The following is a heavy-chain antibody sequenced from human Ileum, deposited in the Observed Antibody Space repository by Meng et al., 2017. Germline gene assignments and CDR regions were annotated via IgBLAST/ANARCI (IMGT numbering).Heavy chain of an antibody. Sequence: QVQLVQPGAEVKKPGPSVNFSCKASGGTFSSYTISWVRQAPGQGLEWMGRIIPILGIANYAQKFQGRVTITADKSTSTAYMELSSLRSEDTAVYYCARSSLGWPFLPFDYWGQGTLVTVSS. J-gene: IGHJ4*02. D-gene: IGHD3-3*01. V-gene: IGHV1-69*02. CDR1: GGTFSSYT. CDR3: ARSSLGWPFLPFDY. CDR2: IIPILGIA.